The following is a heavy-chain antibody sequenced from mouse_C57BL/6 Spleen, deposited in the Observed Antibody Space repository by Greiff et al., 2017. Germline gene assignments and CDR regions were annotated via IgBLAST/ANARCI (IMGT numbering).Heavy chain of an antibody. D-gene: IGHD3-2*01. CDR2: IYPRSGTT. V-gene: IGHV1-81*01. CDR3: ARPLDSLMPRDY. J-gene: IGHJ4*01. CDR1: GYTFTSYG. Sequence: QVQLQQSGAELARPGASVTLSCKASGYTFTSYGISWVKQRTGQGLEWIGEIYPRSGTTYYNEKFKGKATLTADKSSSTAYMELRSLTSEDSAVYFCARPLDSLMPRDYWGQGTSVTVSS.